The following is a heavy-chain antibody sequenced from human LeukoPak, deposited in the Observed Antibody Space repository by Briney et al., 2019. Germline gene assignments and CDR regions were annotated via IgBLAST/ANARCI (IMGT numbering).Heavy chain of an antibody. CDR3: AKSSSSGYFDY. J-gene: IGHJ4*02. V-gene: IGHV3-9*01. CDR1: GFTFDDYA. CDR2: ISWNSVSI. Sequence: GRSLRLSCAASGFTFDDYAMHWVRQAPGKGLEWVSGISWNSVSIGYADSVKGRFTISRDNAKNSLYLQMNSLRAEDTALYYCAKSSSSGYFDYWGQGTLVTVSS. D-gene: IGHD6-6*01.